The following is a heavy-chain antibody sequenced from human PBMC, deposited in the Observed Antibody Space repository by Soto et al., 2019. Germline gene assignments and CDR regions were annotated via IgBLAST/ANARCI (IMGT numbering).Heavy chain of an antibody. CDR1: GFSLSTSGVG. J-gene: IGHJ4*02. Sequence: ESGPTLVNPTQTLTLTCTFSGFSLSTSGVGVGWIRRPPGKALEWLALIYWNDDKRYSPSLKSRLTITKDTSKNQVVLTMTNMDPVDTATYYCAHRPRAPYSYVSMAAYYFAYWGQGTLVTVSS. CDR2: IYWNDDK. D-gene: IGHD5-18*01. V-gene: IGHV2-5*01. CDR3: AHRPRAPYSYVSMAAYYFAY.